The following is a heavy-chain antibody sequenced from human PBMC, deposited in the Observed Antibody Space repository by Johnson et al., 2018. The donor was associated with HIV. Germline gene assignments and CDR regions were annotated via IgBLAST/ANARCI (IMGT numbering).Heavy chain of an antibody. D-gene: IGHD1-26*01. CDR3: ARDLRVGAIDAFDI. V-gene: IGHV3-7*05. Sequence: VQLVESGGGLVQPGGSLRLSCAASGFTFNSYWMSWVRQAPGKGLEWVANIKQDGSERYYVDSGKGRFTISRDNAKNSLYLQMNSLRAEDTAMYYCARDLRVGAIDAFDIWGQGTMVTVSS. J-gene: IGHJ3*02. CDR1: GFTFNSYW. CDR2: IKQDGSER.